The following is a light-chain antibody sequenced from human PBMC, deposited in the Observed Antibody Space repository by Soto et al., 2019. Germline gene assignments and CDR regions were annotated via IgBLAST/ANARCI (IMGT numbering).Light chain of an antibody. CDR1: QSISSW. V-gene: IGKV1-5*01. Sequence: DIQMNQSPSTLSASVGDRVTITCRASQSISSWLAWYKQKPGKAPKLLSYDASRLESGVPSRFSGSGAGTEFTLTISSLQPDDFATYYCQQYNSYPYTFGQGTKLEI. CDR2: DAS. CDR3: QQYNSYPYT. J-gene: IGKJ2*01.